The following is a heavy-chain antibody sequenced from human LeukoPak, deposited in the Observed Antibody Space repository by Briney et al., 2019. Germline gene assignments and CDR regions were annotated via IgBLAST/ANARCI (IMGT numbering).Heavy chain of an antibody. D-gene: IGHD4-17*01. Sequence: SETLSLTCTVSGGSISSYYWSWIWQPPGKGLEWIGYIYYSGSAYYNPSLKSRVTISVDTSKNQFSLKVTSVTAADTAVYYCARAYGARPYYYFDYWGQGTLVTVSS. CDR1: GGSISSYY. J-gene: IGHJ4*02. V-gene: IGHV4-59*04. CDR2: IYYSGSA. CDR3: ARAYGARPYYYFDY.